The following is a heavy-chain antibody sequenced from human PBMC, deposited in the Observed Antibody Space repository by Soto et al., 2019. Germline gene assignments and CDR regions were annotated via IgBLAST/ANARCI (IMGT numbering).Heavy chain of an antibody. D-gene: IGHD3-22*01. J-gene: IGHJ4*02. CDR1: GGSISSGGYY. V-gene: IGHV4-31*03. CDR2: IYYSGST. CDR3: ARTRYDSSGYYVDY. Sequence: SETLSLTCTVSGGSISSGGYYWSWIRQHPGKGLEWIGYIYYSGSTYYNPSLKSRVTISVDTSKNQFSLKLSSVTAADTAVYYCARTRYDSSGYYVDYWGQGTLVTVSS.